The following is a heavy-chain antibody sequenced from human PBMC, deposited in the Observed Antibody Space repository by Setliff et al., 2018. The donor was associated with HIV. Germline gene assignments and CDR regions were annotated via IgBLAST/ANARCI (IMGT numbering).Heavy chain of an antibody. J-gene: IGHJ4*02. CDR3: ARDQKGYSYGYFDS. V-gene: IGHV4-4*07. D-gene: IGHD5-18*01. CDR1: GDSISGYY. Sequence: SETVSLTCTSSGDSISGYYWSWIRQPAGKGLEWIGRMHTSGNTNYNPSLKSRVTMSVDTSKNQFSLRLSSVTAADTAVYYCARDQKGYSYGYFDSWGQGTLVTVSS. CDR2: MHTSGNT.